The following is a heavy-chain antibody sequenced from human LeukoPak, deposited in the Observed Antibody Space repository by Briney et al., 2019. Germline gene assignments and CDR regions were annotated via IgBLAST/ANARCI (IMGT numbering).Heavy chain of an antibody. J-gene: IGHJ4*02. Sequence: ASVKVSCKASGYTFTSYDINWVRQAPGQGLEWMGIINPSGGSTSYAQKFQGRVTVTRDTSTSTVYMELSSLRSEDTALYYCARDRARGYSGYDLGYWGQGTLVTVSS. V-gene: IGHV1-46*01. CDR3: ARDRARGYSGYDLGY. CDR2: INPSGGST. D-gene: IGHD5-12*01. CDR1: GYTFTSYD.